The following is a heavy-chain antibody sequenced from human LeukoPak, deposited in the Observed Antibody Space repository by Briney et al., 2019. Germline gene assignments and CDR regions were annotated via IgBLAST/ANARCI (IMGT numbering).Heavy chain of an antibody. CDR3: ARVAYGSSWFDP. CDR2: IYYSGRT. D-gene: IGHD1-14*01. CDR1: GDSISSDY. V-gene: IGHV4-59*01. J-gene: IGHJ5*02. Sequence: SETLSFTGTVSGDSISSDYWSWIRHPPGKGLEWIGYIYYSGRTTYNPSLKSRVTISVDTSKNQFSLKLTSVTAADTAVYYCARVAYGSSWFDPWGQGTLVTVSS.